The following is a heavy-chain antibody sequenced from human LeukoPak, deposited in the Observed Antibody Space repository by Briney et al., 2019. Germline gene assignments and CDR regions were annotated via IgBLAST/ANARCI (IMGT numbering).Heavy chain of an antibody. CDR3: AGTYYYDSDYYYYGMDV. V-gene: IGHV1-8*01. CDR2: MNPNSGNT. D-gene: IGHD3-22*01. Sequence: ASVKVSCKASGYTFTSYDINWVRQATGQGLEWMGWMNPNSGNTGYAQKFQGRVTMTRNTSISTAYMELSSLRSEDTAVYYCAGTYYYDSDYYYYGMDVWGQGTTVTVSS. CDR1: GYTFTSYD. J-gene: IGHJ6*02.